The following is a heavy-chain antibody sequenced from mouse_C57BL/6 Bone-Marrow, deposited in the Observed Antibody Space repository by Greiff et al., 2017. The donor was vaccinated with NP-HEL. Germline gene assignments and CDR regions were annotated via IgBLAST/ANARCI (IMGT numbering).Heavy chain of an antibody. Sequence: QVQLQQPGTELVKPGASVKLSCKASGYTFTSYWMHWVKQRPGQGLEWIGNINPSNGGTNYNEKFKSKATLTVDKSSSTAYMKLNSLPSEDSAVYYCARERQLRPFAYWGQGTLVTVSA. CDR2: INPSNGGT. J-gene: IGHJ3*01. D-gene: IGHD3-2*02. CDR1: GYTFTSYW. V-gene: IGHV1-53*01. CDR3: ARERQLRPFAY.